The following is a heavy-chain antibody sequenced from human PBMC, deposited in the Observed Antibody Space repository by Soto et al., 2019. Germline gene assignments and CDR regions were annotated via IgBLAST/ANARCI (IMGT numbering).Heavy chain of an antibody. CDR1: GFSLSTTGVG. CDR3: AQRLRDYGLGRERAHYFDP. V-gene: IGHV2-5*02. D-gene: IGHD3-10*01. J-gene: IGHJ5*02. CDR2: IYWDDDK. Sequence: QITLKESGPTLVRPTQTLTLTCTFSGFSLSTTGVGVGWIRQPPGKALEWLALIYWDDDKRYSPSLKSRLTITMDTSKNEVILTMTKMVPVDTATNYCAQRLRDYGLGRERAHYFDPWGQGTLVTVSS.